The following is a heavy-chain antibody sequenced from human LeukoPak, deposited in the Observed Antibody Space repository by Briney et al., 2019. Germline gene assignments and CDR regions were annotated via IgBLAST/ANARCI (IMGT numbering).Heavy chain of an antibody. D-gene: IGHD6-25*01. V-gene: IGHV4-39*01. Sequence: SETLSLTCTVSGGSISSSSYYWGWIHQPPGKGLEWIGSIYYSGSTYYNPSLKSRVTISVDTSKNQFSLKLSSVTAADTAVYYCARPHSSDTYYLDSWGQGTLVTVSS. J-gene: IGHJ4*02. CDR1: GGSISSSSYY. CDR2: IYYSGST. CDR3: ARPHSSDTYYLDS.